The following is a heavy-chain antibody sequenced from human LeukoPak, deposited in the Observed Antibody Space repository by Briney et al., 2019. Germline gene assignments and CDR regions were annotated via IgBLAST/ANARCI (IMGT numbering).Heavy chain of an antibody. CDR1: GGSISSYY. D-gene: IGHD3-22*01. Sequence: SETLSLTCTVPGGSISSYYWSWIRQPPGKGREWIGYIYYSGSTNYNPSLKSRVTISVHTSKNQFSLKLSSVTAGDTAVYYCARRWYYDSSGYLDYWGQGTLVTVSS. CDR3: ARRWYYDSSGYLDY. CDR2: IYYSGST. V-gene: IGHV4-59*08. J-gene: IGHJ4*02.